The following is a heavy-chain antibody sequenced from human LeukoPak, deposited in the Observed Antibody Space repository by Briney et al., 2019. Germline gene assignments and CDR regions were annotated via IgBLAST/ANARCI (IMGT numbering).Heavy chain of an antibody. CDR3: ARGRRRWFDY. CDR2: INHSGST. CDR1: GGSISSSSYY. Sequence: PSETLSLTCTVSGGSISSSSYYWGWIRQPPGKGLEWIGEINHSGSTNYNPSLKSRVTISVDTSKNQFSLKLSSVTAADTAVYYCARGRRRWFDYWGQGTLVTVSS. D-gene: IGHD2-15*01. V-gene: IGHV4-39*07. J-gene: IGHJ4*02.